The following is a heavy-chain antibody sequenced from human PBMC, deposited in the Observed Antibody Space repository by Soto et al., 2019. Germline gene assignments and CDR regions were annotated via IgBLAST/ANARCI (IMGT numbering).Heavy chain of an antibody. V-gene: IGHV1-18*01. D-gene: IGHD3-22*01. Sequence: QVQLVQSGAEVKKPGASVKVSCKASGYTFTTYGMSWVRQAPGQGLDWMGWISTYNGNTKYAERLQGRVTMTTDTTTSTAYTELSSLRSDDTPVYYCARAPTDYYDNSGNYFLDYWGQGTLVTVSS. CDR1: GYTFTTYG. CDR3: ARAPTDYYDNSGNYFLDY. CDR2: ISTYNGNT. J-gene: IGHJ4*02.